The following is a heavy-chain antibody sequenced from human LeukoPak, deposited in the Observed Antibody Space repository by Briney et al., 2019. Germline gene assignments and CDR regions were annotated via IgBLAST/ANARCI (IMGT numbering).Heavy chain of an antibody. V-gene: IGHV3-23*01. CDR2: ISGSGGST. Sequence: PGGSLRLSCAASGFTFSSYAMSWVRQAPGKGLEWVSAISGSGGSTYYADSVKDRFTISRDNSKNTLYLQMNSLRAEDTAVYYCAKTYDFWSGYPEDYWGQGTLVTVSS. CDR1: GFTFSSYA. CDR3: AKTYDFWSGYPEDY. J-gene: IGHJ4*02. D-gene: IGHD3-3*01.